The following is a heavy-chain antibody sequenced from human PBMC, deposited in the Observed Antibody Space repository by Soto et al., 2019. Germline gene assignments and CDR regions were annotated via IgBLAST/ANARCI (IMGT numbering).Heavy chain of an antibody. J-gene: IGHJ6*02. CDR3: ARGSSIAGLYYGMDV. D-gene: IGHD6-6*01. CDR1: GGSISSGGYY. Sequence: QVQLQESGPGLVKPSQTLSLTCTVSGGSISSGGYYWTWIRQHPGKGLEWIGYNYYSGITYYNPSLTSRVTISLDTSKNQFSLKLSSATAADTAVYYCARGSSIAGLYYGMDVWGQGTTVTVSS. V-gene: IGHV4-31*03. CDR2: NYYSGIT.